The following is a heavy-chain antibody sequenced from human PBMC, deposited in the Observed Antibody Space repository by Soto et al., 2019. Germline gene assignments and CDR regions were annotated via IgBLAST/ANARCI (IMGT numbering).Heavy chain of an antibody. CDR2: IYYSGST. Sequence: SETLSLTCTVSGGSISSSSYYWGWIRQPPGKGLEWIGSIYYSGSTYYNPSLKSRVTISVDTSKNQFSLKLSSVTAADTAVYYCARGYILTGYYLIWGQGTLVTVSS. J-gene: IGHJ4*02. CDR3: ARGYILTGYYLI. V-gene: IGHV4-39*01. D-gene: IGHD3-9*01. CDR1: GGSISSSSYY.